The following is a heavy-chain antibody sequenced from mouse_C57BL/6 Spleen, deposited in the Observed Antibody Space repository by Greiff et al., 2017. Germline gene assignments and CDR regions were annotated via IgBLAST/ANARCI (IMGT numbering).Heavy chain of an antibody. J-gene: IGHJ4*01. CDR2: FYPGSGSI. Sequence: QVQLQQSGAELVKPGASVKLSCKASGYTFTEYTIHWVKQRSGQGLEWIGWFYPGSGSIKYNEKFKDKATLTADKSSSTVYMELSSLTSEDSAVYFCARHEEGYDYEGYAMDYWGQGTSVTVSS. V-gene: IGHV1-62-2*01. CDR1: GYTFTEYT. D-gene: IGHD2-4*01. CDR3: ARHEEGYDYEGYAMDY.